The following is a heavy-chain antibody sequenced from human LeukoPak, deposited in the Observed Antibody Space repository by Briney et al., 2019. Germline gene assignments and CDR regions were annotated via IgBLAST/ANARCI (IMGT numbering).Heavy chain of an antibody. CDR1: GGSFSGYY. Sequence: SETLSLTCAVYGGSFSGYYWSWIRQPPGKGLEWIGEINHSGSTNYNPSLKSRVTISVDTSKNQFSLKLNSVTAADTAVYYCARNRYYYGSRNYGVPNWFDPWGQGTLVTVSS. CDR3: ARNRYYYGSRNYGVPNWFDP. J-gene: IGHJ5*02. CDR2: INHSGST. V-gene: IGHV4-34*01. D-gene: IGHD3-10*01.